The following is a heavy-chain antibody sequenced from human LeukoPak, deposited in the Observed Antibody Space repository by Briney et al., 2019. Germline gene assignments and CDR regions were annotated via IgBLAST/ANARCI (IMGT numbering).Heavy chain of an antibody. J-gene: IGHJ4*02. CDR3: VRSHGAY. V-gene: IGHV4-59*02. CDR1: GGFASSHD. CDR2: VYYSGST. Sequence: SQTLSLTCTVTGGFASSHDLNCIRQSPGKGLEWIGCVYYSGSTNYNPSLKSRVTMSVETSKNQFSLKLSSVTAADTAMYYCVRSHGAYWGRGTLVIVSS. D-gene: IGHD4-17*01.